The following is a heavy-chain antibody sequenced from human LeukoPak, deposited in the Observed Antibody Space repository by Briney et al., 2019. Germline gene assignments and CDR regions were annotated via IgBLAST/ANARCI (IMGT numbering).Heavy chain of an antibody. CDR1: GFTFSTYW. D-gene: IGHD1-1*01. CDR2: INQDGSEK. CDR3: ARKTTVPHFDY. Sequence: GGSLRLSCAASGFTFSTYWMGWVRQAQGKGLEWVANINQDGSEKYYVDSVKGRFTISRDNADNSLYLQMNSLRAEDTAVYYCARKTTVPHFDYWGQGTLVTVSS. V-gene: IGHV3-7*04. J-gene: IGHJ4*02.